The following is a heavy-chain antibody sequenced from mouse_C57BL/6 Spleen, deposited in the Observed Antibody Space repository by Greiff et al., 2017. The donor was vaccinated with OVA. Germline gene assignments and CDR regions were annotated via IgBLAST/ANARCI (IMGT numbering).Heavy chain of an antibody. V-gene: IGHV1-82*01. CDR1: GYAFSSSW. Sequence: VQLQQSGPELVKPGASVKISCKASGYAFSSSWMNWVKQRPGKGLEWIGRIYPGDGDTNYNGKFKGKATLTADKSSSTAYMQLSSLTSEDSAVYFCAKGDYYGISYDAMDYWGQGTSVTVSS. J-gene: IGHJ4*01. D-gene: IGHD1-1*01. CDR2: IYPGDGDT. CDR3: AKGDYYGISYDAMDY.